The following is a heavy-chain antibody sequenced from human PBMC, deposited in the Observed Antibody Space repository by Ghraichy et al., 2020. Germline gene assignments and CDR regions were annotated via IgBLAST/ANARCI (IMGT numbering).Heavy chain of an antibody. J-gene: IGHJ5*02. CDR1: GGSISSSNW. V-gene: IGHV4-4*02. Sequence: SETLSLTCAVSGGSISSSNWWSWVRQPPGKGLEWIGEIYHTGSTHYNPSLKSRVTISVDKSKTQFSLELSSVTAADTAVYYCARAPLGDQLLYGGITGGWFDPWGQGTLVTVSS. D-gene: IGHD2-2*02. CDR2: IYHTGST. CDR3: ARAPLGDQLLYGGITGGWFDP.